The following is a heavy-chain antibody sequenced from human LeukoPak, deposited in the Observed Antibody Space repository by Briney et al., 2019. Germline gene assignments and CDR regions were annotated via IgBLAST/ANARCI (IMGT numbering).Heavy chain of an antibody. J-gene: IGHJ4*02. CDR1: GFTFSSYG. D-gene: IGHD2-15*01. CDR2: IRYDGSNK. CDR3: AKAALLLGYCSGGSCQNDY. Sequence: GGSLRLSCAASGFTFSSYGMHWVRQAPSKGLEWVAFIRYDGSNKYYADSVKGRFTISRDNSKNTLYLQMNSLRAEDTAVYYCAKAALLLGYCSGGSCQNDYWGQGTLVTVSS. V-gene: IGHV3-30*02.